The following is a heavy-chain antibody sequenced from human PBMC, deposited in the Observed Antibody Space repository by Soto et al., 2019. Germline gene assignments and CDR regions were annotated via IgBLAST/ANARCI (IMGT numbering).Heavy chain of an antibody. CDR2: ISWNSGNI. V-gene: IGHV3-9*01. Sequence: EVQLVESGGGLVQPGRSLRLSCAASGFTFDDYAMHWVRQATGKGLEWVSGISWNSGNIAYADSVKGRFTISRDNAKNSLYLQMNSLRAEDTALYYCAKAKLRYFDWSPFDYWGQGTLVTVSS. CDR3: AKAKLRYFDWSPFDY. J-gene: IGHJ4*02. D-gene: IGHD3-9*01. CDR1: GFTFDDYA.